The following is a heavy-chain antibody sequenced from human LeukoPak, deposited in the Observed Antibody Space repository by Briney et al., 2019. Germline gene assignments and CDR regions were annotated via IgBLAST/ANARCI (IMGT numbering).Heavy chain of an antibody. CDR2: IWYDGGNK. J-gene: IGHJ4*02. CDR1: GFIFSNYG. V-gene: IGHV3-33*01. CDR3: ARESLSSNYYGSGTFDY. Sequence: PGGSLRLSCAASGFIFSNYGMHWVRQAPGKGLEWVAVIWYDGGNKYYADSVKGRFTISRDNSKNTLYLQMNSLRAEDTAVYFCARESLSSNYYGSGTFDYWGQGVLVTVSS. D-gene: IGHD3-10*01.